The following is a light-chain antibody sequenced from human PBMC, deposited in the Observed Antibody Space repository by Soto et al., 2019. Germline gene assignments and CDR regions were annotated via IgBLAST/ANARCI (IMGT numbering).Light chain of an antibody. Sequence: IVLTQSPATLSLSPGERANLSCRASQSVSRYLAWYQQRPGQAPRLLIYDASNRAPGIPARFSGSGSGTDFTLTISSLEPDDFAVYYCQQRSSWPRITFGQGTRLEIK. CDR2: DAS. CDR3: QQRSSWPRIT. CDR1: QSVSRY. V-gene: IGKV3-11*01. J-gene: IGKJ5*01.